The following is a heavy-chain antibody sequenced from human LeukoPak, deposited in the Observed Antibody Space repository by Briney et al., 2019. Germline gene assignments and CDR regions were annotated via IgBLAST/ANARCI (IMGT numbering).Heavy chain of an antibody. Sequence: SETLSLTCTVSGGSISSGSLSWSWIRQPAGKGLELIGRIYPTGSTNYNPSLKSRVTISLDTSKNQSSPKLTAVTAPDTAGYYCAKMHPFPEIWFDPWGQESLVTVSS. CDR1: GGSISSGSLS. V-gene: IGHV4-61*02. CDR3: AKMHPFPEIWFDP. CDR2: IYPTGST. D-gene: IGHD1-14*01. J-gene: IGHJ5*02.